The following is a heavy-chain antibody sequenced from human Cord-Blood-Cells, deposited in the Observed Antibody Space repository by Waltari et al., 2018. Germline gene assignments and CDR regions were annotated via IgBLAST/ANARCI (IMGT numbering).Heavy chain of an antibody. V-gene: IGHV3-53*01. CDR2: IYSGVST. CDR1: GLTVSSNN. Sequence: EVQLVSSGGGWFKPGGSRSLSCAASGLTVSSNNMSWFRQAPGKGPEWDSVIYSGVSTHYADSVKGRFTISKDNSKNTLYLQMNGRRAVDTAVYYCARFFSGFGELFDAFDIWGQGTMVTVSS. D-gene: IGHD3-10*01. CDR3: ARFFSGFGELFDAFDI. J-gene: IGHJ3*02.